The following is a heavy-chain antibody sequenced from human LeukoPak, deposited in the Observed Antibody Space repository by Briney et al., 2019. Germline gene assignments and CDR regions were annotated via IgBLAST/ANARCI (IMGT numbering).Heavy chain of an antibody. Sequence: ASVKVSCKASGGTFSSYAISWVRQAPGQGLEWMGGINPDSGGTNYTQKFQGRVTMTRDTSISTAYMELSTLRSDDTAVYYCARGPGMGAIPHFGYWGQGTPVTVSS. V-gene: IGHV1-2*02. CDR3: ARGPGMGAIPHFGY. J-gene: IGHJ4*02. CDR1: GGTFSSYA. D-gene: IGHD2-21*01. CDR2: INPDSGGT.